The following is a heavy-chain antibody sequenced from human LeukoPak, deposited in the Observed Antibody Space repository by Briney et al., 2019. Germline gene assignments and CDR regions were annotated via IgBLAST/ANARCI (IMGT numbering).Heavy chain of an antibody. Sequence: SDTLSLTCAVSGGSISSYYWSWIRQPPGKGLEWIGYIYYSGSTNYNPSLKSRVTISVDTSKNQFSLKLNSVTAADTAVYYCARGSGGSYSSPYDYWGQGTLVTVSS. D-gene: IGHD1-26*01. CDR2: IYYSGST. CDR1: GGSISSYY. J-gene: IGHJ4*02. V-gene: IGHV4-59*07. CDR3: ARGSGGSYSSPYDY.